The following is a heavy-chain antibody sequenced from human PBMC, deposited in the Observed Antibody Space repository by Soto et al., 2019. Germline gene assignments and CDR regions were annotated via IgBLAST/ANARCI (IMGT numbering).Heavy chain of an antibody. Sequence: QVQLQESGPGLVKPSETLTLTCTVSPGSIISSYWSWIRQPPGRGLEWIGHVAYSGTTKYNPSLKSRGSISVSTSKRQFSLRLTSVTAADTAVYYCAREDQDYYFDHWGQGILVTVSS. V-gene: IGHV4-59*01. CDR2: VAYSGTT. CDR1: PGSIISSY. CDR3: AREDQDYYFDH. J-gene: IGHJ5*02. D-gene: IGHD1-26*01.